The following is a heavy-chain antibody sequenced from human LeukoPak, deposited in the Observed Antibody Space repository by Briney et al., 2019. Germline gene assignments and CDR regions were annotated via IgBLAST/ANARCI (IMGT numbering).Heavy chain of an antibody. CDR3: ARDCSGGSCYYGMDV. D-gene: IGHD2-15*01. Sequence: SETLSLTCTVSGGSISSYYWSWIRQPAGKGLEWIGRIYTSGSTNYNPSLKRRVTISVASSKNQFSLKLSSVTAADTAVYYCARDCSGGSCYYGMDVWGQGTTVTVSS. V-gene: IGHV4-4*07. CDR1: GGSISSYY. CDR2: IYTSGST. J-gene: IGHJ6*02.